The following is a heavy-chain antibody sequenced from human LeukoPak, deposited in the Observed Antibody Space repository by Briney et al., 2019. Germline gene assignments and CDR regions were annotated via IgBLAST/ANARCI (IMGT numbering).Heavy chain of an antibody. CDR2: SGST. CDR3: ARAVGITIFGVVTPAGYYYYMDV. CDR1: GYSISSGYY. J-gene: IGHJ6*03. D-gene: IGHD3-3*01. Sequence: SETLSLTCTVSGYSISSGYYWGWIRQPPGKGLEWIGSGSTYYNPSLKSRVTISVDTSKNQFSLKLSSVTAADTAVYYCARAVGITIFGVVTPAGYYYYMDVWGKGTTVTVSS. V-gene: IGHV4-38-2*02.